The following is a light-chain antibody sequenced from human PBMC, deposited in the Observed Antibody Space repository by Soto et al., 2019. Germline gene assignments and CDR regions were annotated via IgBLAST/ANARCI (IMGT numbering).Light chain of an antibody. V-gene: IGKV3-15*01. J-gene: IGKJ1*01. CDR3: QQYGSSPWT. CDR1: QSVGTK. Sequence: IVMTQSPATLSVSPGERATLSCRASQSVGTKLAWYQQTRGQAPRLLIYGASNRATGVPARFSGSVSGTEFTLTISSLQSEDFAVYYCQQYGSSPWTFGQGTKVDI. CDR2: GAS.